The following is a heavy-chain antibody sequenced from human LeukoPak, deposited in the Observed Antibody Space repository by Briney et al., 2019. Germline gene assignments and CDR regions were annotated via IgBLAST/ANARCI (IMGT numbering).Heavy chain of an antibody. CDR1: RFTFSSCA. Sequence: GGSLRPSCAASRFTFSSCAMSRVRQAPGKGLEWVSAISGSGGTTRYADSVKGRFTISRDNSKNTLYLQMNSLRAEDTAVYFCAKDGHYYGSGSYYNPYYYGMDVWGQGTTVTVSS. D-gene: IGHD3-10*01. CDR3: AKDGHYYGSGSYYNPYYYGMDV. J-gene: IGHJ6*02. CDR2: ISGSGGTT. V-gene: IGHV3-23*01.